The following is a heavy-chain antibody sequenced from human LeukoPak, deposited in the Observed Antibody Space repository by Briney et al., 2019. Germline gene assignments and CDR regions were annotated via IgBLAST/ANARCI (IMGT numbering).Heavy chain of an antibody. V-gene: IGHV4-30-4*08. D-gene: IGHD4-17*01. Sequence: PSETLSLTCTVSGGSISSGDYYWSWIRQPPGKGLEWIGYIYYNGNTYYNPSLKSRVTISVDTSKNQLSLKLRSVTAADTAVYYCARDRGDYGDYGNLDYWGQGTLVTVSS. CDR3: ARDRGDYGDYGNLDY. J-gene: IGHJ4*02. CDR1: GGSISSGDYY. CDR2: IYYNGNT.